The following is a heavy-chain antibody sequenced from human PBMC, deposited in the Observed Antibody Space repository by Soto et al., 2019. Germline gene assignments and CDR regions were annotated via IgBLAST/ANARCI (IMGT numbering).Heavy chain of an antibody. CDR3: ARVRGSYFDY. CDR2: ISGHNGNT. J-gene: IGHJ4*02. D-gene: IGHD3-16*01. CDR1: GYTFTSYG. Sequence: QVQLVQSGAEVQKPGASVKVSCKNSGYTFTSYGISWVRQAPGQGLEWMGWISGHNGNTNYAQKLQERLTMTTDTSTSTADMELRSLRSDDTAVYYCARVRGSYFDYWGQGTLVTVSS. V-gene: IGHV1-18*01.